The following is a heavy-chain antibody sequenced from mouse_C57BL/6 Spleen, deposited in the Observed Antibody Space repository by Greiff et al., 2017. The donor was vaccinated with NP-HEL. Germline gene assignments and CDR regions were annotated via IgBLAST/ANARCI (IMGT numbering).Heavy chain of an antibody. CDR2: IYPGDGDT. CDR1: GYAFSSSW. V-gene: IGHV1-82*01. Sequence: QVQLQQSGPELVKPGASVKISCKASGYAFSSSWMNWVKQRPGKGLEWIGRIYPGDGDTNYNGKFKGKATMTADKSSSTAYMQLSSLTSEDSAVYFCARNHYFDYWGQGTTLTVSS. CDR3: ARNHYFDY. J-gene: IGHJ2*01.